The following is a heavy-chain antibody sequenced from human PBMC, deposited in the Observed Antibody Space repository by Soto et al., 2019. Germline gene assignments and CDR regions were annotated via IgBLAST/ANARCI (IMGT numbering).Heavy chain of an antibody. V-gene: IGHV3-30*03. CDR1: DFDFSSYG. Sequence: GGSLRLSCAASDFDFSSYGIHWVRQAPGKGLEWVAASSYDGRETFYADSAKGRFTVSKERSKNTAFLQMNALRHEDTAVYFCARDSGWPILNFDNWGQGTQVTVSS. CDR2: SSYDGRET. CDR3: ARDSGWPILNFDN. D-gene: IGHD3-10*01. J-gene: IGHJ4*02.